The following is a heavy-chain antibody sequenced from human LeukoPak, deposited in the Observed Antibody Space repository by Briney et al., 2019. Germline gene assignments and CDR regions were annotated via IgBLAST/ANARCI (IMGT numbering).Heavy chain of an antibody. Sequence: SETLSLTCTVSGASISSGTYDWSWIRQHPGRGLEWIGCIYYSGSTSYNPSLKSPFTISVDTSKNQFSLKLSSVTAADTAVYYCARADYNYDSSNNRLYYFDYWGQGTLVTVSS. J-gene: IGHJ4*02. CDR3: ARADYNYDSSNNRLYYFDY. V-gene: IGHV4-31*01. D-gene: IGHD3-22*01. CDR2: IYYSGST. CDR1: GASISSGTYD.